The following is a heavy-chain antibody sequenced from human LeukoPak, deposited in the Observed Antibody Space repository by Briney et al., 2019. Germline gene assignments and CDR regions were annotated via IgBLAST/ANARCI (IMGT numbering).Heavy chain of an antibody. Sequence: TGGSLRLSCAASGFTFSSYSMNWVRQAPGKGLEWVSSISSSSSYIYYADSVKGRFTISRDNAKNSLYLQMNSLRAEDTAVYYCARATSGYSSSWFDYWGQGTLVTVSS. CDR2: ISSSSSYI. D-gene: IGHD6-13*01. CDR3: ARATSGYSSSWFDY. CDR1: GFTFSSYS. J-gene: IGHJ4*02. V-gene: IGHV3-21*01.